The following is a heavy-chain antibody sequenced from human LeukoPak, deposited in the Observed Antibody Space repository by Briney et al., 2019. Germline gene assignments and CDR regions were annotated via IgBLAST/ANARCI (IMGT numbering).Heavy chain of an antibody. Sequence: PRGSLRLSCEASGFTFKNYGISWVRHAPGQGLEWVLWINTYDGDTKHAQSVKGRFTLSTDTSTNTAYRELTGRRSEDTAVYYCARGRSLPSSCDIWFDFWGQGTLVTVSS. CDR2: INTYDGDT. D-gene: IGHD2-15*01. CDR3: ARGRSLPSSCDIWFDF. J-gene: IGHJ5*01. CDR1: GFTFKNYG. V-gene: IGHV1-18*04.